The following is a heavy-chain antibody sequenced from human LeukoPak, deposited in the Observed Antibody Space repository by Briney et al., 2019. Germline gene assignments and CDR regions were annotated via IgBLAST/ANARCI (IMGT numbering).Heavy chain of an antibody. CDR3: VRGALNLIGYASLFSRFPDY. CDR2: ISSSSSTI. CDR1: GFTFSSYS. Sequence: PGGSLRLSCAASGFTFSSYSMNWVRQAPGKGREWVSYISSSSSTIYYAESVKGRVTISRDNAKNSLYLQMNSLRAEDTAVYYCVRGALNLIGYASLFSRFPDYWGQGTLVTVSS. J-gene: IGHJ4*02. V-gene: IGHV3-48*01. D-gene: IGHD3-16*01.